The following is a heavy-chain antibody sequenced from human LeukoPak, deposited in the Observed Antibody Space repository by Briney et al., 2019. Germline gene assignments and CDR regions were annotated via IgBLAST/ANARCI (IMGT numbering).Heavy chain of an antibody. V-gene: IGHV3-7*01. Sequence: PGGSLRLSCAASELTFSNYWMSWVRQAPGKGLEWVANIYQDGSKKYYVDSVKGRFAISRDNTKNSLHLQMSSLRAEDTAVYYCVREWVDRGQGYNWFDRWGQGTLATVSS. D-gene: IGHD3-10*01. CDR2: IYQDGSKK. CDR1: ELTFSNYW. J-gene: IGHJ5*02. CDR3: VREWVDRGQGYNWFDR.